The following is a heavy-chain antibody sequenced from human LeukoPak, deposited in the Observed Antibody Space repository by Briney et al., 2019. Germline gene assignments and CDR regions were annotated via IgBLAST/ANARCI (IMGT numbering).Heavy chain of an antibody. J-gene: IGHJ4*02. V-gene: IGHV1-69*05. CDR1: GGTFSSYA. D-gene: IGHD1-26*01. CDR3: ATLFTKWEPTDY. CDR2: IIPIFGTA. Sequence: SVKVSCKASGGTFSSYAISWVRQAPGQGLEWMGGIIPIFGTANYAQKFQGRVTITTDESTSTAYMELSSLRSEDTAVYYCATLFTKWEPTDYWGQGTLVTVSS.